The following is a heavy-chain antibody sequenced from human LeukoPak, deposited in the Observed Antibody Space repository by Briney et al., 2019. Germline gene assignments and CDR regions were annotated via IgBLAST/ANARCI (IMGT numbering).Heavy chain of an antibody. J-gene: IGHJ4*02. D-gene: IGHD3-10*01. CDR3: AKVAEGYYYGSGSYYYFDY. V-gene: IGHV3-9*01. Sequence: GRSLRLSCAASGFTFDDYALHWVRQAPGKGLEWVSGISWNSGSTGYADSVKGRFTISRDNAKNSLYLQMNSLRAEDTALYYCAKVAEGYYYGSGSYYYFDYWGQGTLVTVSS. CDR2: ISWNSGST. CDR1: GFTFDDYA.